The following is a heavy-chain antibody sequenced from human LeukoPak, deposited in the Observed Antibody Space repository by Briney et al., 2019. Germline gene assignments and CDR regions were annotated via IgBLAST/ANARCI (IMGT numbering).Heavy chain of an antibody. J-gene: IGHJ4*02. CDR1: GFTFSNYY. CDR2: IDTNSYM. D-gene: IGHD7-27*01. V-gene: IGHV3-69-1*01. CDR3: ARNWGLDY. Sequence: GGSLRLSCAASGFTFSNYYMNWVRQAPGKGLEWVSSIDTNSYMYYADSVKGRFTISRDNSKNMVFLQMDSLGAEDMAVYYCARNWGLDYWGQGTLVTVSS.